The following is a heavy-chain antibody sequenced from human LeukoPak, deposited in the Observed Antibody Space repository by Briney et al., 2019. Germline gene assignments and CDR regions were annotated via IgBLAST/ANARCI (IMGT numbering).Heavy chain of an antibody. CDR2: IYYSGST. D-gene: IGHD3-22*01. V-gene: IGHV4-59*01. CDR3: ARHAHYHDRSGYYDY. J-gene: IGHJ4*02. Sequence: SSETLSLTCTVSGGSISSYYWSWIRQPPGKGLEWIGYIYYSGSTNYNPSLKSRVTISVDTSKNQFSLKLSSVTAADTAVYYCARHAHYHDRSGYYDYWGQGTPVTVSS. CDR1: GGSISSYY.